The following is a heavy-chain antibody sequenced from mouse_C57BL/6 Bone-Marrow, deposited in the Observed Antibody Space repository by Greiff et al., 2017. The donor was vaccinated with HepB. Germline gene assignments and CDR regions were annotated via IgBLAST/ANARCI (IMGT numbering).Heavy chain of an antibody. J-gene: IGHJ3*01. D-gene: IGHD4-1*01. V-gene: IGHV1-15*01. CDR1: GYTFTDYE. Sequence: VQLQQSGAELVRPGASVTLSCKASGYTFTDYEMHWVKQTPVHGLEWIGAIDPETGGTAYNQKFKGKAILTADKSSSTAYMELRSLTSEDSAVYYCTRRLGGGFAYWGQGTLVTVSA. CDR3: TRRLGGGFAY. CDR2: IDPETGGT.